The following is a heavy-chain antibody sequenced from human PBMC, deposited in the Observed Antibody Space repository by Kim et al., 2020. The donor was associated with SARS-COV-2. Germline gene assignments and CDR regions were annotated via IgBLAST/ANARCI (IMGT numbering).Heavy chain of an antibody. CDR1: GGSISSSSYY. CDR3: ARETYYYGSGRRFDP. D-gene: IGHD3-10*01. J-gene: IGHJ5*02. V-gene: IGHV4-39*02. Sequence: SETLSLTCTVSGGSISSSSYYWGWIRQPPGKGLEWIGSIYYSGSTYYNPSLKSRVTISVDTSKNQFSLKLSSVTAADTAVYYCARETYYYGSGRRFDPWGQGTLVTVSS. CDR2: IYYSGST.